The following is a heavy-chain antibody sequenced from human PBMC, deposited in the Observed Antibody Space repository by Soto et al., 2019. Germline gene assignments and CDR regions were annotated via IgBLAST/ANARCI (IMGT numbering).Heavy chain of an antibody. CDR3: ARVVAWDSNPPYYYYMDV. Sequence: ASVKVSCKASGYTFTSYGISWVRQAPGQGLEWMGWISAYNGNTNYAQKLQGRVTMTTDTSTSTAYMELRSLRSDDTAAYYCARVVAWDSNPPYYYYMDVWGKGTTVTVSS. J-gene: IGHJ6*03. V-gene: IGHV1-18*01. CDR2: ISAYNGNT. CDR1: GYTFTSYG. D-gene: IGHD4-4*01.